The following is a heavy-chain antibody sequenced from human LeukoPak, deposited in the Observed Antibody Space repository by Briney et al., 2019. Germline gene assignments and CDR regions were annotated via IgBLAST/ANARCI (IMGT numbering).Heavy chain of an antibody. J-gene: IGHJ6*02. CDR2: ISYDGSIK. V-gene: IGHV3-30*18. D-gene: IGHD1-26*01. CDR1: GFTFSTYG. Sequence: GRSLRLSCAASGFTFSTYGMHWVRQAPGKGLEWVAVISYDGSIKYYPDSVKGRFTISRDNSKNTLYLQMNSLRAEDTAVYYCAKRTKVGATTYFYYGMDVWGQGTTVTVSS. CDR3: AKRTKVGATTYFYYGMDV.